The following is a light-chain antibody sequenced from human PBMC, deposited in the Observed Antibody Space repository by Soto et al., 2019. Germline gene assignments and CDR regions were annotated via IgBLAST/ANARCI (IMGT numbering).Light chain of an antibody. J-gene: IGKJ1*01. V-gene: IGKV1-6*01. CDR1: QAIRND. CDR3: LQDYSYPRT. Sequence: AIQMTQSPSSLSASVGDSVTITCRASQAIRNDLGWYQQKPGKPPKLLIYGASSLQSGVPSRFSGSGSGADFTLTISSLQPEDFATYFCLQDYSYPRTFGQGTKVEIK. CDR2: GAS.